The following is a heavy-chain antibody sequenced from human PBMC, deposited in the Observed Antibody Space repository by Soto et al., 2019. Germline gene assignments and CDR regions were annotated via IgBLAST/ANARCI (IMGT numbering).Heavy chain of an antibody. CDR2: IIPIFGTA. J-gene: IGHJ6*02. CDR3: ARAGDCSSTSCYAAYYYYYGMDV. CDR1: GGTFSSYA. V-gene: IGHV1-69*13. Sequence: SVKVSCKASGGTFSSYAISWVRQAPGQGLEWMGGIIPIFGTANYAQKFQGRVTITADESTSTAYMELSSLRSEDTAVYYCARAGDCSSTSCYAAYYYYYGMDVWGQGTTVTVSS. D-gene: IGHD2-2*01.